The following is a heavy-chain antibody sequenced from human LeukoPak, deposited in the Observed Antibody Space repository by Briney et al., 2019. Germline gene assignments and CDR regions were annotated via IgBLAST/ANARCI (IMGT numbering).Heavy chain of an antibody. J-gene: IGHJ4*02. D-gene: IGHD4-17*01. V-gene: IGHV1-69*05. Sequence: ASVKVSCEASGGTFSSYAISWVRQAPGQGLEWMGRIIPIFGTANYAQKFQGRVTMTTDTSTSTAYMELRSLRSDDTAVYYCARDLSLGRHDYGEPFDYWGQGTLVTVSS. CDR1: GGTFSSYA. CDR3: ARDLSLGRHDYGEPFDY. CDR2: IIPIFGTA.